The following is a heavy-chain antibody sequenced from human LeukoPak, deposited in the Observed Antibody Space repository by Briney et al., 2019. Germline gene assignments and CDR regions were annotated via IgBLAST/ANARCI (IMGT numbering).Heavy chain of an antibody. CDR2: ISSSSSYI. CDR1: GFTFSSYS. D-gene: IGHD3-10*01. J-gene: IGHJ6*02. Sequence: PGGSLRLSCAASGFTFSSYSMNWVRQAPGKGLEWVSSISSSSSYIYYADSAKGRFTISRDNAKNSLYLQMNSLRAEDTAVYYCASLDGSGSYSGNYYYGMDVWGQGTTVTVSS. V-gene: IGHV3-21*01. CDR3: ASLDGSGSYSGNYYYGMDV.